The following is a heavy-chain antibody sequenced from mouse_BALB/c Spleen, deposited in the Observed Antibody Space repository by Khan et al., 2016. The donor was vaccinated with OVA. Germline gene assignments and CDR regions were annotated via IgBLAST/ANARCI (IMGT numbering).Heavy chain of an antibody. CDR3: AREGACYRSDGWFSY. CDR2: INPSNGYT. J-gene: IGHJ3*01. CDR1: GYTFTTYT. D-gene: IGHD2-14*01. Sequence: VQLQQSGAELARPGASVKMSCKASGYTFTTYTMHWVKQRPGQGLEWIGYINPSNGYTNYNQKFKDKSTLTADKSSSTAYMQLRSLTFAYSAVYYCAREGACYRSDGWFSYWGQGTLVTVSA. V-gene: IGHV1-4*01.